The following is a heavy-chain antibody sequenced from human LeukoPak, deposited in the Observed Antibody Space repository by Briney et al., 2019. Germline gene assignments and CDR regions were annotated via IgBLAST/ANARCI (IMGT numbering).Heavy chain of an antibody. CDR3: ARGLSMIVVVVHDWYFDL. CDR1: LGSISSSSYC. J-gene: IGHJ2*01. CDR2: IYYSMST. Sequence: PSEALSLTCTVPLGSISSSSYCSGWVRQPPGGGLEWIGNIYYSMSTHYSPSLKSRVTISVDTSKNQFSLKLSSVTAADTAVYYCARGLSMIVVVVHDWYFDLWGRGTLVTVSS. V-gene: IGHV4-39*01. D-gene: IGHD3-22*01.